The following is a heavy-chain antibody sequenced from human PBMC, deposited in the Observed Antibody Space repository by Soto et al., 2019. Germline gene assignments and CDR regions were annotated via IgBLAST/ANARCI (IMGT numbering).Heavy chain of an antibody. Sequence: QGQLVQSGAEVKKPGSSVKVSCKASGGSFRTYAINWVRQAPGQGLEWMGGIIPMLAAPTYAQKFQGRLTITAYDCTTTVYMELSSLTSEDTAVYYCARVGPPSPSVIWFFDLWGRGTLVTVSS. V-gene: IGHV1-69*01. CDR2: IIPMLAAP. J-gene: IGHJ2*01. D-gene: IGHD2-21*01. CDR3: ARVGPPSPSVIWFFDL. CDR1: GGSFRTYA.